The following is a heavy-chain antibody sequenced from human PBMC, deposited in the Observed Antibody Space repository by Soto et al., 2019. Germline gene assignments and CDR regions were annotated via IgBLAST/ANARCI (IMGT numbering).Heavy chain of an antibody. CDR1: GLTFSSYE. D-gene: IGHD3-3*01. Sequence: PGGSLRLSCAASGLTFSSYEMNWVRQAPGKGLEWVSYISSSGSTIYYADSVKGRFTISRDNTKNSLYLQMNSLRAEDTAVYYCARDWGSYDFWSGMDTGMDVWGQGTTVTVSS. CDR3: ARDWGSYDFWSGMDTGMDV. J-gene: IGHJ6*02. CDR2: ISSSGSTI. V-gene: IGHV3-48*03.